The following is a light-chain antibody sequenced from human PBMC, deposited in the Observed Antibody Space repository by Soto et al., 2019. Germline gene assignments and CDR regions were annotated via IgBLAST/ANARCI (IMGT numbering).Light chain of an antibody. V-gene: IGKV1-12*01. Sequence: DIQMTQSPSSVSASVGDRVTITCRASQGISRWLAWYQQKPGKAPKLLISAASSLQSGVPSRFRGSGSGTGFTLTISSLQPEDFATYYCQQANNFPITFGQGTRLEIK. J-gene: IGKJ5*01. CDR3: QQANNFPIT. CDR1: QGISRW. CDR2: AAS.